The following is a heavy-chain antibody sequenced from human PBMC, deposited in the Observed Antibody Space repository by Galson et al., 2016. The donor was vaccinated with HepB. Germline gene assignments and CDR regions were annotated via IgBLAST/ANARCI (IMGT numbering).Heavy chain of an antibody. V-gene: IGHV3-23*01. J-gene: IGHJ3*02. CDR3: AKDRTLLVWLEMEPDDALDI. D-gene: IGHD3-10*01. CDR2: ISGSGVGN. CDR1: GFTFGSYA. Sequence: SLRLSCAGSGFTFGSYAMNWVRQAPGKGLEWVSTISGSGVGNYYADSVKGRFIVSRDNSKNTLYLLMTSLTAEDTAVYYCAKDRTLLVWLEMEPDDALDIWGQGTMVTVSS.